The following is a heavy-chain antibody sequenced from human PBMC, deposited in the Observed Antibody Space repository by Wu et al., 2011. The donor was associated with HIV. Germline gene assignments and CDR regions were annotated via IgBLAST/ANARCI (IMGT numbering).Heavy chain of an antibody. Sequence: QVQLVQSGAEVKKPGASVKVSCKASGYTFTNHYMHWVRQAPGQGLEWMGRIIPIFGTTKYAQKFQGRVTITADKSTDTAYMELSSLRSEDTAVYYCGKGEAGYYHYYYMDVWGKGTTVTASS. CDR2: IIPIFGTT. J-gene: IGHJ6*03. CDR3: GKGEAGYYHYYYMDV. V-gene: IGHV1-69*06. CDR1: GYTFTNHY. D-gene: IGHD1-26*01.